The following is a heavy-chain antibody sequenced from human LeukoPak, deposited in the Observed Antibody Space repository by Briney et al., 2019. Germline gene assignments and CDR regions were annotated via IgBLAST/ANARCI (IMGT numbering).Heavy chain of an antibody. D-gene: IGHD3-9*01. CDR3: TREKRYFDWFQADY. CDR1: GFTFSTYT. J-gene: IGHJ4*02. CDR2: IRNKAYGGTA. V-gene: IGHV3-49*04. Sequence: GSLRLSCAASGFTFSTYTMNWARQAPGKGLEWVGFIRNKAYGGTAEYAASVKGRFTISRDDSKTIAYLQMNSLKTEDTAVYYCTREKRYFDWFQADYWGQGTLVTVSS.